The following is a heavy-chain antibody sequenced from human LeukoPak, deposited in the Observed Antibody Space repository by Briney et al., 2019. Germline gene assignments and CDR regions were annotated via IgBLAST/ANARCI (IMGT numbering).Heavy chain of an antibody. J-gene: IGHJ5*02. V-gene: IGHV1-8*01. CDR2: MNPNSGNR. Sequence: ASGKVSCKASGYTFTSYDINWVRQATGQGLEWMGWMNPNSGNRGYAQKIPGRVTMPKNTPISTAYMELSSLRAEDTAGYYGGRGLLPWFRECNRFDPWGQGALVTVSS. CDR3: GRGLLPWFRECNRFDP. CDR1: GYTFTSYD. D-gene: IGHD3-10*01.